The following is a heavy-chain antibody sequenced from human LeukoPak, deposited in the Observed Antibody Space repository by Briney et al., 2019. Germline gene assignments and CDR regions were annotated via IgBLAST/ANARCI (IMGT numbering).Heavy chain of an antibody. J-gene: IGHJ4*02. D-gene: IGHD2-8*01. CDR3: AKDRSCTNDICHGDFDY. Sequence: GGSLRLSCAASGFTFSSYEMNWVRQAPGKGLEWVSSISGSGGSTYSADSVKGRFTISRDNSKNTLYLQMNSLRAEDTALYYCAKDRSCTNDICHGDFDYWGQGTLVTVSS. CDR1: GFTFSSYE. CDR2: ISGSGGST. V-gene: IGHV3-23*01.